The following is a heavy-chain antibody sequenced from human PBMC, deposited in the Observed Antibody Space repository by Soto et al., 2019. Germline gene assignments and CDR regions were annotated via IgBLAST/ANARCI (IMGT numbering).Heavy chain of an antibody. CDR3: TTDLYEQQLVMEFDY. CDR1: GFTFSNAW. Sequence: PGGSLRLSCAASGFTFSNAWMSWVRQAPGKGLEWVGRIKSKTDGGTTDYAAPVKGRFTISRDDSKNTLYLQMNSLKTEDTAVYYCTTDLYEQQLVMEFDYWGQGTLVTVSS. CDR2: IKSKTDGGTT. D-gene: IGHD6-13*01. J-gene: IGHJ4*02. V-gene: IGHV3-15*01.